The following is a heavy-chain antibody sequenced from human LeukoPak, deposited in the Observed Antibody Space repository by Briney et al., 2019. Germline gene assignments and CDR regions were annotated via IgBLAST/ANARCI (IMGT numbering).Heavy chain of an antibody. CDR1: GFTFSSYG. V-gene: IGHV3-30*02. CDR3: AKDPGYYDFWSGYYSSHPFDY. CDR2: IRYDGSNK. D-gene: IGHD3-3*01. Sequence: GGSLRLSCAASGFTFSSYGMHWVRQAPGKGLEWVAFIRYDGSNKYYADSVKGRFTISRDNSKNTLYLQMNSLRAEDTAVYYCAKDPGYYDFWSGYYSSHPFDYRGQGTLVTVSS. J-gene: IGHJ4*02.